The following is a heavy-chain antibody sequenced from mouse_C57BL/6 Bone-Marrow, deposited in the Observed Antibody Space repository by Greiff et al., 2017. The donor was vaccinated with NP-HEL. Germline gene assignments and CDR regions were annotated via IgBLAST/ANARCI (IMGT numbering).Heavy chain of an antibody. CDR3: ASLGYFDV. J-gene: IGHJ1*03. CDR2: IYPGDGDT. Sequence: VKLMESGPELVKPGASVKISCKASGYAFSSSWMNWVKQRPGKGLEWIGRIYPGDGDTNYNGKFKGKATLTADKSSSTAYMQLSSLTSEDSAVYFCASLGYFDVWGTGTTVTVSS. CDR1: GYAFSSSW. V-gene: IGHV1-82*01.